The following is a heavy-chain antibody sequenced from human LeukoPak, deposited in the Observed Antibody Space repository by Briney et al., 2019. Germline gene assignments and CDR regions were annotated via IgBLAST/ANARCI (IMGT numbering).Heavy chain of an antibody. J-gene: IGHJ4*02. V-gene: IGHV4-61*02. CDR1: GGSISSGSYY. CDR3: ARGSVTGDEDYFDY. D-gene: IGHD7-27*01. Sequence: SETLPLTCTVSGGSISSGSYYWSWIRQPAGKGLEWIGRIYTSGSTNYNPSLKSRVTISVDTSKNQFSLKLSSVTAADTAVYYCARGSVTGDEDYFDYWGQGTLVTVSS. CDR2: IYTSGST.